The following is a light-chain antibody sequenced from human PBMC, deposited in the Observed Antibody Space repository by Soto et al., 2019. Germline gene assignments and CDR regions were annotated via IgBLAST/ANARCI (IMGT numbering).Light chain of an antibody. CDR2: GAS. CDR1: QSVNNN. Sequence: EIRLTQSPASLSVSPGERATLSGRALQSVNNNLAWYQQKPGQAPRLLIYGASTRATGIPGRFSGSGSGTEFTLTLTRLQSEYFAVYCCQQYNNLPPDTVVEGTNLEIK. CDR3: QQYNNLPPDT. J-gene: IGKJ2*01. V-gene: IGKV3-15*01.